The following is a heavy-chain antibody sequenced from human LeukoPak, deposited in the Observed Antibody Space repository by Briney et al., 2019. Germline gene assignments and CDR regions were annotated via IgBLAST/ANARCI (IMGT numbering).Heavy chain of an antibody. V-gene: IGHV4-34*01. Sequence: SSETLSLTCAVYGGSFSGYYWSWIRQPPGKGPEWIGEINHSGSTNYNPSLKSRVTISVDTSKNQFSLKLSSVTAADTAVYYCARRNPPHFDYWGQGALVTVSS. CDR3: ARRNPPHFDY. J-gene: IGHJ4*02. CDR2: INHSGST. CDR1: GGSFSGYY.